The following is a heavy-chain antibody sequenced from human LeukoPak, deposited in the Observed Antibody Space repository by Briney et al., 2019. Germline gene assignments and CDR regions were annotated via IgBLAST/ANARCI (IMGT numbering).Heavy chain of an antibody. V-gene: IGHV3-23*01. CDR1: GFPFSSHG. CDR2: ISPGGGPT. D-gene: IGHD3-10*01. CDR3: ARDSSMLRGPLVIYYFDF. J-gene: IGHJ4*02. Sequence: QPWGSLRLSCAGSGFPFSSHGMNWVRQAPGKGLEWVSGISPGGGPTYYADSVKGRFTISRDNSKNTLYLQMNSLRVEDTAVYYCARDSSMLRGPLVIYYFDFWGQGTLVTVSS.